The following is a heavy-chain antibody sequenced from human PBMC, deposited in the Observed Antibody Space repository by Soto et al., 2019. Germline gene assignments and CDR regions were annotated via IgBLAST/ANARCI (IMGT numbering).Heavy chain of an antibody. CDR1: GGSISGGDYY. V-gene: IGHV4-30-4*01. CDR2: IYYSGNT. Sequence: TLSLTCTVSGGSISGGDYYWSWIRPPPGKGLECIGYIYYSGNTYYNPSLKSRVTISVDMSKNQFSLKLSSVTAADTAVYDGAREVFRRTYVWVEPWGKGTLVT. CDR3: AREVFRRTYVWVEP. D-gene: IGHD2-8*01. J-gene: IGHJ5*02.